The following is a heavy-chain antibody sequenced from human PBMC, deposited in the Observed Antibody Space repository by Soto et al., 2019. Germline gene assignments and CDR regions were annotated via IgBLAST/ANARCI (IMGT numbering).Heavy chain of an antibody. CDR2: VSYDGGSK. D-gene: IGHD2-15*01. CDR1: GFTFSTHG. Sequence: QVQLVESGGGVVHPGRSLRLSCAASGFTFSTHGMHWVRQAPGKGLERVAVVSYDGGSKYYADSVKGRFTASRDNSKNTLYLEMKSLRTEDTAVYYCAKIYCGGGSCYWFFDLWGRGTLVTISS. J-gene: IGHJ2*01. CDR3: AKIYCGGGSCYWFFDL. V-gene: IGHV3-30*18.